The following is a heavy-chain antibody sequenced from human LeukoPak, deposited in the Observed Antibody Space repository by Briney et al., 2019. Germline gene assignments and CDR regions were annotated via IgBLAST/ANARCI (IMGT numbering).Heavy chain of an antibody. CDR2: ISTTGNNI. CDR3: AREWRGYSSSWYNAFDI. D-gene: IGHD6-13*01. J-gene: IGHJ3*02. CDR1: EFTFSTYE. V-gene: IGHV3-48*03. Sequence: GGSLRLSCAASEFTFSTYEMNWVRQAPGKGLEWISYISTTGNNIYYADSVKGRFTISRDNAKNSLYLQMNSLRAEDTAVYYCAREWRGYSSSWYNAFDIWGQGTMVTVSS.